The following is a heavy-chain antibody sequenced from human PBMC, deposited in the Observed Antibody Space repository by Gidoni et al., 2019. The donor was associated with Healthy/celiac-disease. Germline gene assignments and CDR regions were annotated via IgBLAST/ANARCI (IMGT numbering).Heavy chain of an antibody. V-gene: IGHV1-69*06. CDR3: ARGDTAMVNEDYYYGMDV. J-gene: IGHJ6*02. CDR2: IIPIFGTA. D-gene: IGHD5-18*01. CDR1: GGTFSSYA. Sequence: QVQLVQSGAEVKKPGSSVKVSCKASGGTFSSYALSWVRQAPGQGLEWMGGIIPIFGTANYAQKFQGRVTITADKSTSTAYMELSSLRSEDTAVYYCARGDTAMVNEDYYYGMDVWGQGTTVTVSS.